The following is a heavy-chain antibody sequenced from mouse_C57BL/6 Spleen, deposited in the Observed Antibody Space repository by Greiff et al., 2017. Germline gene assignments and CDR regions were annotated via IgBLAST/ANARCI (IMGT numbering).Heavy chain of an antibody. CDR3: ARRDDYYAMDY. V-gene: IGHV1-76*01. Sequence: QVQLKQSGAELVRPGASVKLSCKASGYTFTDYYINWVKQRPGQGLEWIARIYPGSGNTYYNEKFKGKATLTAEKSSSTAYMQLSSLTSEDSAVYFCARRDDYYAMDYWGQGTSVTVSS. CDR1: GYTFTDYY. J-gene: IGHJ4*01. CDR2: IYPGSGNT.